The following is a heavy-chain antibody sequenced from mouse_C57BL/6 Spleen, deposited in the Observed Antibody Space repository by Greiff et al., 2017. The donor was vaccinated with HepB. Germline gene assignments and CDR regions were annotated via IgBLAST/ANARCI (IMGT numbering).Heavy chain of an antibody. CDR1: GFTFTDYY. CDR3: ARYGTRGYFDY. D-gene: IGHD3-3*01. Sequence: MLVESGGGLVQPGGSLSLSCAASGFTFTDYYMSWVRQPPGKALEWLGFIRNKANGYTTEYSASVKGRFTISRDNSQSILYLQMNALRAEDSATYYCARYGTRGYFDYWGQGTTLTVSS. J-gene: IGHJ2*01. CDR2: IRNKANGYTT. V-gene: IGHV7-3*01.